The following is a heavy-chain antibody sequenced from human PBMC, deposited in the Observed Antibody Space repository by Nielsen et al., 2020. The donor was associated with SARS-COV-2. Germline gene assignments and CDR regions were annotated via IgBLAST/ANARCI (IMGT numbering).Heavy chain of an antibody. D-gene: IGHD3-3*01. CDR3: ARSIFGVVDLYYYYYYMDV. J-gene: IGHJ6*03. CDR2: INHSGST. Sequence: WLRQPPGKGLEWIGEINHSGSTNYNPSLKSRVTISVDTSKNQFSLKLSSVTAADTAVYYCARSIFGVVDLYYYYYYMDVWGKGTTVPSP. V-gene: IGHV4-34*01.